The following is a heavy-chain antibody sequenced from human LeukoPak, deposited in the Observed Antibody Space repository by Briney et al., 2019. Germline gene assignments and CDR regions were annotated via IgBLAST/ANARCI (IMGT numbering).Heavy chain of an antibody. V-gene: IGHV4-39*07. D-gene: IGHD3-3*01. CDR1: GGSISSSSYY. J-gene: IGHJ5*02. Sequence: PSETLSLTCTVSGGSISSSSYYWGWIRQPPGKGLEWIGSIYYSGSTYYNPSLKSRVTISVDTSKNQFSLKLSSVTAADTAVYYCARDLVGVRFLEWLSTYDPWGQGTLVTVSS. CDR3: ARDLVGVRFLEWLSTYDP. CDR2: IYYSGST.